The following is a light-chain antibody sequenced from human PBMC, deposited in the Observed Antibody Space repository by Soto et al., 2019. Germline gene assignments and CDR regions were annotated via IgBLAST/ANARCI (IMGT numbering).Light chain of an antibody. V-gene: IGKV1D-13*01. Sequence: AIQLTQSPSSLSASVGDRVTITCRASQGISSALAWYQQKPGKAPKLLIYEASILQSGVPSRFSGSGSGTEFTLTISSLQPEDFATYYCQQFYNYPLTFGGGTKVDIK. J-gene: IGKJ4*01. CDR1: QGISSA. CDR3: QQFYNYPLT. CDR2: EAS.